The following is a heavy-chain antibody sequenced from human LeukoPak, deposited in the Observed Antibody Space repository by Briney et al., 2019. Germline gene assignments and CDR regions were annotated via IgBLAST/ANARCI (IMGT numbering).Heavy chain of an antibody. Sequence: GASVKVSCKASGYTFTSYDINWVRQATGQGLEWMGWMNPNSGNTGYAQKFQGRVTMTRTTSISTAYMELSSLRSEDTAVYYCARFRSFGYGDYGGLFGRSFDYWGQGTLVTVSS. CDR2: MNPNSGNT. J-gene: IGHJ4*02. CDR1: GYTFTSYD. V-gene: IGHV1-8*02. D-gene: IGHD4-17*01. CDR3: ARFRSFGYGDYGGLFGRSFDY.